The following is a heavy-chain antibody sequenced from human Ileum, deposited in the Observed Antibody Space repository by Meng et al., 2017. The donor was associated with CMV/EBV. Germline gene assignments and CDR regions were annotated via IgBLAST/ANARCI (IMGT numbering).Heavy chain of an antibody. J-gene: IGHJ4*02. D-gene: IGHD5-12*01. CDR1: GYRFTSYW. CDR3: ARRYDNYRYFDY. Sequence: GESMKISCQGSGYRFTSYWIGWVRQMPGKGLEWMGIIYPGDSDTRYSPSFQGQVTISADKSISTAYLQWSSLKASDTAIYFCARRYDNYRYFDYWGQGTLVTVSS. CDR2: IYPGDSDT. V-gene: IGHV5-51*01.